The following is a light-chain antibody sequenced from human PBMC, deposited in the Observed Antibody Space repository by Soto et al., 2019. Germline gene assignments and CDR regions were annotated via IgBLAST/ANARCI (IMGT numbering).Light chain of an antibody. CDR2: DAS. CDR1: QRLXSY. Sequence: AIRVTQSPASLSASVGDRVTISCRASQRLXSYLNWYQQKPGKAPKILXYDASTLHSGGPSRLSGSGSGTDFTLPISSLHPEDFATYYCQQLNSYPRTFGGGTKVDIK. V-gene: IGKV1-13*02. CDR3: QQLNSYPRT. J-gene: IGKJ4*02.